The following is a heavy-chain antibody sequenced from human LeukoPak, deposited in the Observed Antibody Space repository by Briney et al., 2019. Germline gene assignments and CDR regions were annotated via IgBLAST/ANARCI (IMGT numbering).Heavy chain of an antibody. J-gene: IGHJ2*01. D-gene: IGHD5-18*01. CDR1: GGSISSYY. CDR2: IYYSGST. V-gene: IGHV4-59*01. Sequence: PSETLSLTCTVSGGSISSYYWSWIRQPPGKGLEWIGYIYYSGSTNYNPSLKSRVTISVDTSKNQFSLKLSSVTAADTAVYYCARDQGYSYGLDWYFDLWGRGTLVTVSS. CDR3: ARDQGYSYGLDWYFDL.